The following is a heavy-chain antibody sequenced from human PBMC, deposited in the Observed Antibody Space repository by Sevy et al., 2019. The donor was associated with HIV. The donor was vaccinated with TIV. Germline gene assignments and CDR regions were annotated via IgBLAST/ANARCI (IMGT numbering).Heavy chain of an antibody. Sequence: GGSLRLSCAASGFTFSSYAMHWVRQAPGKGLEWVAVISYDGGDEYYADSVKGRVTISGDNSKSTLHLQMNSLRAEDTAVYYCARETSGLSDWGQGTLVTVSS. CDR2: ISYDGGDE. CDR3: ARETSGLSD. CDR1: GFTFSSYA. V-gene: IGHV3-30-3*01. J-gene: IGHJ4*02.